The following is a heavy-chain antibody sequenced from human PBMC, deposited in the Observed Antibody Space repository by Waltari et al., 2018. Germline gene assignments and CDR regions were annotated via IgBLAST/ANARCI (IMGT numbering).Heavy chain of an antibody. V-gene: IGHV1-69*08. CDR2: TIPFLGIA. Sequence: QVQLVQSGAEVKKPGSSVKVSCKASGGTFSSYTISWVRQAPGQGLEWMGRTIPFLGIANYAQKFQGRVTITADKSTSTAYMELSSLRSEDTAVYYCARDPYIGSFYPYFDYWGQGTLVTVSS. D-gene: IGHD1-26*01. CDR3: ARDPYIGSFYPYFDY. CDR1: GGTFSSYT. J-gene: IGHJ4*02.